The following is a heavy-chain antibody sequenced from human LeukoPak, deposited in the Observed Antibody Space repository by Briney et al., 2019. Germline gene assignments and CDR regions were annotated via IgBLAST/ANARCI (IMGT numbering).Heavy chain of an antibody. CDR2: LHPSGAT. CDR3: ARARQKDIVVVPAAIRHQDWYFDL. CDR1: GSSISGYY. J-gene: IGHJ2*01. D-gene: IGHD2-2*02. Sequence: SETLSLTCTVSGSSISGYYWNWIRQPAGKGLEWIGRLHPSGATNYNPSLKSRITMSLDTSKNQFSLKLSSVTTADTVVYYCARARQKDIVVVPAAIRHQDWYFDLWGRGTLVTVSS. V-gene: IGHV4-4*07.